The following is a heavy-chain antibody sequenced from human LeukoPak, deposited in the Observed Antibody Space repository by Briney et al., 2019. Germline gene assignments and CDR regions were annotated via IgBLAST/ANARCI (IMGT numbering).Heavy chain of an antibody. J-gene: IGHJ6*03. CDR3: ARDGYCTNGVCYYYYYYYYMDV. D-gene: IGHD2-8*01. CDR1: TFTFCSFS. V-gene: IGHV3-21*01. CDR2: TNNSSRNI. Sequence: SAGSLSFSSAAYTFTFCSFSMKRVRPGPGQELKGGSTTNNSSRNIYYADSVKVRFTISRDNAKNSLYLQMNSLRAEDTAVYYCARDGYCTNGVCYYYYYYYYMDVWGKGTTVTVSS.